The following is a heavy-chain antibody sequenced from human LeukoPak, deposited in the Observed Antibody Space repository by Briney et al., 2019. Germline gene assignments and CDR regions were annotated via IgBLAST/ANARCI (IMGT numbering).Heavy chain of an antibody. D-gene: IGHD3-22*01. CDR3: ARHGSVSSGALV. CDR1: GGSIRSYY. J-gene: IGHJ4*02. Sequence: PSETLSLTCTVSGGSIRSYYWSWIRQPPGKGLEWIGYIFYSGSTNYNPSLKSRVTISVDTSKNQFSLKLSSVTAADTAVYYCARHGSVSSGALVWGQGTLVTVSS. CDR2: IFYSGST. V-gene: IGHV4-59*08.